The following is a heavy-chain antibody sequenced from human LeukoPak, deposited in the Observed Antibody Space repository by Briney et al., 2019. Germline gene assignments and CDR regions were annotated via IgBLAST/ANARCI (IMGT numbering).Heavy chain of an antibody. CDR2: ISGSGGST. V-gene: IGHV3-23*01. D-gene: IGHD2-21*01. CDR1: GFTFSSYA. Sequence: GGSLRLSRAASGFTFSSYAMSWVRQAPGKGLEWVSAISGSGGSTYYADSVKGRFTISRDNSKNTLYLQMNSLRAEDTAVYYCASKGLLYWFDPWGQGTLVTVSS. CDR3: ASKGLLYWFDP. J-gene: IGHJ5*02.